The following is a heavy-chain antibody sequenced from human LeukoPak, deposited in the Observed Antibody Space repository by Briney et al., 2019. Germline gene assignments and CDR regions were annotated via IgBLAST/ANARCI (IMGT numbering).Heavy chain of an antibody. Sequence: GGSPRLSCAASGSTFSSYAMSWVRQAPGKGLEWVGRIKSKTDGGTTDYAAPVKGRFTISRDDSKNTLYLQMNSLKTEDTAVYYCTTDRCSSTSCLYYYGMDVWGQGTTVTVSS. V-gene: IGHV3-15*01. D-gene: IGHD2-2*01. CDR2: IKSKTDGGTT. J-gene: IGHJ6*02. CDR1: GSTFSSYA. CDR3: TTDRCSSTSCLYYYGMDV.